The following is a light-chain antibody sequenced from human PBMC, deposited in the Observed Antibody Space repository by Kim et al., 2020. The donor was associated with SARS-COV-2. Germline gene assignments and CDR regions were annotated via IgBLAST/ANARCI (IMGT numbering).Light chain of an antibody. J-gene: IGKJ4*01. CDR3: EQYNNWPLT. CDR2: GAS. Sequence: VSPGERGTLACRASLSVSTDLAGYQQKPGEAPRLLMYGASTRATGCPARFSASGSGTEFTLTISSLQSEDFAVYYCEQYNNWPLTFGGGTKVDIK. V-gene: IGKV3-15*01. CDR1: LSVSTD.